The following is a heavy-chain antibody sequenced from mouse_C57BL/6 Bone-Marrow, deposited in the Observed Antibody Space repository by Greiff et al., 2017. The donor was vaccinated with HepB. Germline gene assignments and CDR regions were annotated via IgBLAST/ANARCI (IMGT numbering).Heavy chain of an antibody. CDR2: IDPETGGT. Sequence: QVQLQQSGAELVRPGASVTLSCKASGYTFTDYEMHRVKQTPVHGLEWIGAIDPETGGTAYNQKFKGKAILTADKSSSTAYMELRSLTSEDSAVYYCTREDYGSSYWYFDVWGTGTTVTVSS. D-gene: IGHD1-1*01. CDR3: TREDYGSSYWYFDV. CDR1: GYTFTDYE. J-gene: IGHJ1*03. V-gene: IGHV1-15*01.